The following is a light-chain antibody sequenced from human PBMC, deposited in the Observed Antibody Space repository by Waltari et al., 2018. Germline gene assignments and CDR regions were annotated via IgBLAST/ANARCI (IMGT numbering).Light chain of an antibody. J-gene: IGKJ5*01. V-gene: IGKV1D-13*01. CDR3: QQFYNYPPT. CDR2: DAS. Sequence: TQSPPSLSASVGDRVTIACRASQAISSSLVWYQQKPGKAPKRLIYDASTLENGVPSRFSGSGSGTDFTLTISSLQPEDFSTYHCQQFYNYPPTFGQGTRLEIK. CDR1: QAISSS.